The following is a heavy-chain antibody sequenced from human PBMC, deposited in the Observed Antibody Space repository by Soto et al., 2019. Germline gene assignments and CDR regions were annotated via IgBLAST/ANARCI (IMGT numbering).Heavy chain of an antibody. D-gene: IGHD1-1*01. Sequence: PSETLSLTCTVSGGSIINGDYYWTWIRQPPGKGLEWIGYIYYSGNTYYNPSLKSRVTISVDRSKNQFSLKLSSVTAADTAVYYCARGPWNDDMGHFDPWGQGTLVTVSS. CDR2: IYYSGNT. CDR1: GGSIINGDYY. V-gene: IGHV4-30-4*01. J-gene: IGHJ5*02. CDR3: ARGPWNDDMGHFDP.